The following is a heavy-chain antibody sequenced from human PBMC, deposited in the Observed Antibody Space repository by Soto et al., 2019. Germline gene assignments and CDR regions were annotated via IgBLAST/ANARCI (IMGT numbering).Heavy chain of an antibody. J-gene: IGHJ6*03. CDR3: ATGFLEWLLSLNYYYYYMDV. CDR1: GFTFSDHY. CDR2: TRNKANSYTT. Sequence: GGSLRLSCAASGFTFSDHYMDWVRQAPGKGLEWVGRTRNKANSYTTEYAASVKGRFTISRDDSKNSLYLQMNSLKTEDTAVYYCATGFLEWLLSLNYYYYYMDVWGKGTTVTVSS. D-gene: IGHD3-3*01. V-gene: IGHV3-72*01.